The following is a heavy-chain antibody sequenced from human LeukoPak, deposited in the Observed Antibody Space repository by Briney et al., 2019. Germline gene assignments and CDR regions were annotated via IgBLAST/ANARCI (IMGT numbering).Heavy chain of an antibody. J-gene: IGHJ4*02. V-gene: IGHV4-39*07. D-gene: IGHD3-10*01. CDR2: IWDSGST. CDR1: GGSLSRTGNY. Sequence: SEPLYLPFTVSGGSLSRTGNYWGWIRPPPGTGLEWIGIIWDSGSTNYTPSLKSRVTLSIDASKNQFSLQLSSVSAADTAVYYCASGRSGSFGYRGQGTLVTVSS. CDR3: ASGRSGSFGY.